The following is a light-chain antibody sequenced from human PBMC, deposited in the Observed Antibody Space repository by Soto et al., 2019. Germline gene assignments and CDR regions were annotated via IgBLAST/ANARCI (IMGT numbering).Light chain of an antibody. V-gene: IGKV3-20*01. CDR2: GVS. CDR1: QSVSSNY. Sequence: EIVLTQSPGTLSLSPGERATLSCRASQSVSSNYLAWYQQIPGQAPRLLIYGVSSRAAGIPDRFSGSGSGTDFTLTINRLEPEDFAVYYCQQYHNTAFTFCQGTRLENK. CDR3: QQYHNTAFT. J-gene: IGKJ5*01.